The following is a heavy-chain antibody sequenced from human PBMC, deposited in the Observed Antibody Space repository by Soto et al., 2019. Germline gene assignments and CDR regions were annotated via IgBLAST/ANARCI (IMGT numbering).Heavy chain of an antibody. CDR3: AKIVGAANFDY. D-gene: IGHD1-26*01. J-gene: IGHJ4*02. Sequence: PGGSLRLSCAASGFTFSSYGMHWVRQAPGKGLEWVAVISYDGSNKYYADSVKGRFTISRDNSKNTLYLQMNSLRAEDKAVYYCAKIVGAANFDYWGQGTLVTVSS. V-gene: IGHV3-30*18. CDR2: ISYDGSNK. CDR1: GFTFSSYG.